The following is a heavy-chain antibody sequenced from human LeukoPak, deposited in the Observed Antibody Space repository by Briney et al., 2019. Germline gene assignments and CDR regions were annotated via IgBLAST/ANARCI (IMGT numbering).Heavy chain of an antibody. CDR3: ARYAAAAQGIDY. Sequence: SETLSLTCAVYGGSFSGYYWSWIRQPPGKELEWIGEINHSGSTNYNPSLKSRVTISVDTSKNQFSLKLSSVTAADTAVYYCARYAAAAQGIDYWGQGTLVTVSS. CDR1: GGSFSGYY. CDR2: INHSGST. D-gene: IGHD6-13*01. V-gene: IGHV4-34*01. J-gene: IGHJ4*02.